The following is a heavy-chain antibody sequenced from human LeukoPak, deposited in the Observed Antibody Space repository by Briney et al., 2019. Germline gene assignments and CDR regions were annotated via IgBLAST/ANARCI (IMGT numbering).Heavy chain of an antibody. CDR3: AREEHRLAEAGTSAFDL. Sequence: GGSLRLSCVASGFTFSENWMHWVRQAPGKGLAWVSHINRDGGLTNYADSVKGRFTISRDNARNTVYLQMSSLRVENTAIYFCAREEHRLAEAGTSAFDLGGQGTLVTVSP. D-gene: IGHD6-13*01. J-gene: IGHJ3*01. CDR1: GFTFSENW. CDR2: INRDGGLT. V-gene: IGHV3-74*01.